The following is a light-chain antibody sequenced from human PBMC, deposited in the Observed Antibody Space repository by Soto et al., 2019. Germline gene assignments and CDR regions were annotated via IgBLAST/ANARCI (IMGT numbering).Light chain of an antibody. V-gene: IGKV3-20*01. J-gene: IGKJ1*01. CDR1: QSVSSSY. CDR3: QQYGSSPPRT. Sequence: EIVLTQSPGTLSLAPGERATLSCRASQSVSSSYLAGYQQKPGQAPRLLIYGASSRATGIPDRFSGSGSGTAFTLTISRLEPEDFAVYYCQQYGSSPPRTFGQGTKVDIK. CDR2: GAS.